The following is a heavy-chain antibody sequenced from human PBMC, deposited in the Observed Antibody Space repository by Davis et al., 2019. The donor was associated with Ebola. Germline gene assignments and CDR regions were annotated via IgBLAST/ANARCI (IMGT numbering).Heavy chain of an antibody. CDR1: GFTFSSYS. Sequence: PGGSLRLSCAASGFTFSSYSMNWVRQAPGKGLEWVSSISSSSSYIYYADSVKGRFTISRDNAKNSLYLQMNSLRAEDTAVYYCARDFRNPYGDYPLWGQGTLVTVSS. V-gene: IGHV3-21*01. CDR2: ISSSSSYI. D-gene: IGHD4-17*01. CDR3: ARDFRNPYGDYPL. J-gene: IGHJ4*02.